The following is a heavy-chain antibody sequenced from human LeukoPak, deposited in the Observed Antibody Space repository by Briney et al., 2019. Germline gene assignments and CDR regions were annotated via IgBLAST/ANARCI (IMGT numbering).Heavy chain of an antibody. V-gene: IGHV1-69*05. Sequence: SVKVSCKASGGTFSSYAISWVRQAPGQGLEWMGGIIPIFGTANYAQKFQGRVTITTDESTCTAYMELSSLRSEDTAVYYCAREGLGSSWQRGAFDIWGQGTMVSVSS. D-gene: IGHD6-13*01. J-gene: IGHJ3*02. CDR2: IIPIFGTA. CDR1: GGTFSSYA. CDR3: AREGLGSSWQRGAFDI.